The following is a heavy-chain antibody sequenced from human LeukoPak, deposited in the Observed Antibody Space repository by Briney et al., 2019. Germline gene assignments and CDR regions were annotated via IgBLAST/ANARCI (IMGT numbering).Heavy chain of an antibody. V-gene: IGHV4-59*01. D-gene: IGHD6-19*01. CDR3: ARDGSSGWRSWFDP. CDR2: IYYSGST. Sequence: SETLSLTCTVSGGSISDYYWSWIRQPPGKGLEWIGYIYYSGSTNYNPSLKSRVTISVDTSKNQFSLRLSSVTAADTAVYYCARDGSSGWRSWFDPWGQGTLVTASS. CDR1: GGSISDYY. J-gene: IGHJ5*02.